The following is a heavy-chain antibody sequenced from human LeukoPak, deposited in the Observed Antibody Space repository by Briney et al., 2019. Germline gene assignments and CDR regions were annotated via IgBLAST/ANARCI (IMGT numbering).Heavy chain of an antibody. Sequence: PSETLSLTCTVSGGSISSYYWSWIRQPPGKGLEWIGYIYYSGSTNYNPSLESRVTISVDTSKNQFSLKLSSVTAADTAVYYCVASGYDSIFDYWGQGTLVTVSS. CDR2: IYYSGST. J-gene: IGHJ4*02. D-gene: IGHD5-12*01. CDR1: GGSISSYY. CDR3: VASGYDSIFDY. V-gene: IGHV4-59*01.